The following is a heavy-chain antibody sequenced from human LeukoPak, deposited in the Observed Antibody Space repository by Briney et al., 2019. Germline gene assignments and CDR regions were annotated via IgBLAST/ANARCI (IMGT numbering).Heavy chain of an antibody. CDR1: GFTFSNAW. CDR2: ISGSGGST. CDR3: AKDGRAGVTVAFDI. Sequence: GGSLRLSCAASGFTFSNAWMSWVRQAPGKGLEWVSAISGSGGSTYYADSVKGRFTISRDNSKNTLYLQMNSLRAEDTAVYYCAKDGRAGVTVAFDIWGQGTMVTVSS. D-gene: IGHD3-10*01. J-gene: IGHJ3*02. V-gene: IGHV3-23*01.